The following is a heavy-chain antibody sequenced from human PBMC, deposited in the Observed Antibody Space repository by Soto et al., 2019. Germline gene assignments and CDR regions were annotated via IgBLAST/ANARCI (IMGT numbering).Heavy chain of an antibody. CDR2: IFYNGTT. D-gene: IGHD4-17*01. J-gene: IGHJ6*02. Sequence: ASETLSLTCTVSGVSVSGSSCWTWIRQAPGKGLEWIGCIFYNGTTNYNPSLRSPVTISVDTSKNQFSLKVTSVTAADTAVYWCARALRRSTVPRYYYYGMDVWGQGTTVTVSS. CDR3: ARALRRSTVPRYYYYGMDV. CDR1: GVSVSGSSC. V-gene: IGHV4-61*01.